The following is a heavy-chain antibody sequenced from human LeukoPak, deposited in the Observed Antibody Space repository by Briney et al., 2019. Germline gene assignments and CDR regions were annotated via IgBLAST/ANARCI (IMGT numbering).Heavy chain of an antibody. J-gene: IGHJ4*02. CDR1: GSIGSYY. CDR2: VYSTGRT. CDR3: ARAPARGLYYFDY. Sequence: SETLCLTCTVSGSIGSYYWSWIRQPAGKGLEWIGRVYSTGRTSSNPSLQSRVTLSVDTSKNQFSLNLSSVTAADTAVYYCARAPARGLYYFDYWGQGALVIVSS. D-gene: IGHD3-10*01. V-gene: IGHV4-4*07.